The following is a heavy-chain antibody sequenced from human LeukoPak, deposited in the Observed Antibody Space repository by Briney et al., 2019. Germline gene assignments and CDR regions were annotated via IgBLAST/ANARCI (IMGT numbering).Heavy chain of an antibody. CDR2: ISSSSSYI. D-gene: IGHD1/OR15-1a*01. J-gene: IGHJ4*02. Sequence: GGSLRLSCAASGFTFSSYSMNWVRQAPGKGLEWVSSISSSSSYIYYADSVKGRFTISRDNAKNSLYLQMNGLRAEDTAVYYCARRYRNKRCLDYWGQGTLVTVSS. V-gene: IGHV3-21*01. CDR1: GFTFSSYS. CDR3: ARRYRNKRCLDY.